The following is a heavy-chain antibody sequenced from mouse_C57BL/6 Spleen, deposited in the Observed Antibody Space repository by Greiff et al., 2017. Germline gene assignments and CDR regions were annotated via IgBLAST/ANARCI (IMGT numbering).Heavy chain of an antibody. CDR1: GFSLTSYG. V-gene: IGHV2-2*01. CDR3: AGGGYDSWYFEV. J-gene: IGHJ1*03. CDR2: IWSGGST. D-gene: IGHD2-2*01. Sequence: VMLVESGPGLVQPSQSLSITCTVSGFSLTSYGVHWVRQSPGKGLEWLGVIWSGGSTDYNAAFISRLSISKDNSKSQVFFKMNSLQADDTAIYYCAGGGYDSWYFEVWGTGTTVTVSS.